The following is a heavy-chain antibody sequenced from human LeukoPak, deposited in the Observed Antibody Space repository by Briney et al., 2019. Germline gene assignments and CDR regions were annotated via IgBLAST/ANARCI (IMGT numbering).Heavy chain of an antibody. J-gene: IGHJ6*03. CDR1: GFTFSCCP. D-gene: IGHD6-19*01. CDR2: ISSSSSYI. V-gene: IGHV3-21*01. Sequence: GGSLRLSCATSGFTFSCCPMNWVRQAPGKGLEWVSSISSSSSYIHYADSVKGRFTISRDNAKNSLYLQMNSLRAEDTAVYYCARVPGGWSLCYYYMDVWGKGTTVTVSS. CDR3: ARVPGGWSLCYYYMDV.